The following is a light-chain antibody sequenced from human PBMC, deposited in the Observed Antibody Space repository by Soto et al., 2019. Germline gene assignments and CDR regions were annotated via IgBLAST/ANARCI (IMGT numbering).Light chain of an antibody. CDR3: CSHAGSSTYV. CDR2: EGT. Sequence: QSVLTQPASLSGSPGQSIIISCTGTSSDVGRYHLVSWYQQHPGKAPKLMIYEGTKRPSGVSNRFSGSKSGNTASLTISGIQAEDEADYYCCSHAGSSTYVFGTGTKDT. J-gene: IGLJ1*01. V-gene: IGLV2-23*01. CDR1: SSDVGRYHL.